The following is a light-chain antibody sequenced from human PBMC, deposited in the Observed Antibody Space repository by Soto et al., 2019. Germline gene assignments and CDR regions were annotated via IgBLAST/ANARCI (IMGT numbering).Light chain of an antibody. CDR3: QQRSNWPST. Sequence: EIVLTQSPATLSLSPGERATLSCRASRSIGTYLAWYQQKPGQAPRLLMYGASNSATGIPARFSGSGSATAFTLTISSPEPADFAVYYCQQRSNWPSTFGPGTKVDIK. CDR2: GAS. J-gene: IGKJ3*01. CDR1: RSIGTY. V-gene: IGKV3-11*01.